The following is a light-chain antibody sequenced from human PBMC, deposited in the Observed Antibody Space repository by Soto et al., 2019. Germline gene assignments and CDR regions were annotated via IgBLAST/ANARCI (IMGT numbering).Light chain of an antibody. CDR3: QQSYSTPRT. V-gene: IGKV3-20*01. CDR2: GAS. Sequence: IVLNQSPGTLSLSPGERATLSCRASQSASYRFVAWYQQKPGQAPRLLIHGASTRATGIPDRFSGSGSGTDFTLTISSLQPEDFATYYCQQSYSTPRTFGQGTKVDI. J-gene: IGKJ1*01. CDR1: QSASYRF.